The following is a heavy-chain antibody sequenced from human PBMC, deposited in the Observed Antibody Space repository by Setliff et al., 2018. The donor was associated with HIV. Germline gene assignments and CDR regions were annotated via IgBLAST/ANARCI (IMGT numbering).Heavy chain of an antibody. CDR2: IYYTGTT. J-gene: IGHJ3*02. Sequence: KTSETLSLTCTVSRGSISRYYWSWIRKPPGKGLEWIWYIYYTGTTKYNPSLKSRVTMSVDTLKNQLSLKLSSLTAADTAVYYCASDRPPSTVDMLGAFDRWCQGTMVTVSS. D-gene: IGHD3-9*01. V-gene: IGHV4-59*01. CDR1: RGSISRYY. CDR3: ASDRPPSTVDMLGAFDR.